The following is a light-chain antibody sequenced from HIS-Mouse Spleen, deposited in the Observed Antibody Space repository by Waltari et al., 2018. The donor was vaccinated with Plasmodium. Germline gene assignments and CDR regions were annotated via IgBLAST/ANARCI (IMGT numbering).Light chain of an antibody. CDR2: KDS. J-gene: IGLJ2*01. V-gene: IGLV3-25*03. CDR3: QSADSSGTYRV. CDR1: ALPKQY. Sequence: SDELTQPPSVSVSPGQTARLTCSGDALPKQYAYWYQQKPGQAPVLGIYKDSERPSGIPERFSGSSSGTTVTLTISGVQAEDEADYYCQSADSSGTYRVFGGGTKLTVL.